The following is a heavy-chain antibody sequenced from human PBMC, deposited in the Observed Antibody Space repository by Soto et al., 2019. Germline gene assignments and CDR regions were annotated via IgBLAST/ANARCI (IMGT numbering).Heavy chain of an antibody. V-gene: IGHV3-7*03. CDR3: ARDSGQWLTPGYYYGMDV. CDR2: IKQDGSEK. J-gene: IGHJ6*02. Sequence: SLRLTCAASGFTLSRYWMSWVRQAPGKGLEWVANIKQDGSEKYYVDSVKGRFTISRDNAKNSLYLQMNSLRAEDTAVYYCARDSGQWLTPGYYYGMDVWGQGTTVTVSS. D-gene: IGHD6-19*01. CDR1: GFTLSRYW.